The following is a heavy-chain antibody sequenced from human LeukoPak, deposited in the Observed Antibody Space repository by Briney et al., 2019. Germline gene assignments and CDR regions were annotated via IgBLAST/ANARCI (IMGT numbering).Heavy chain of an antibody. CDR1: GFTFSNAW. CDR2: IKSRTDGGST. Sequence: SGGSLRLSCAASGFTFSNAWMSWARQTPGKGLEWVGRIKSRTDGGSTANAAPVEGRFTISRDDSKNMLYLQMNSLKIEDTAVYFCTTVSDGFSSSWYSASWGQGTLVTVSS. D-gene: IGHD6-13*01. CDR3: TTVSDGFSSSWYSAS. J-gene: IGHJ5*02. V-gene: IGHV3-15*01.